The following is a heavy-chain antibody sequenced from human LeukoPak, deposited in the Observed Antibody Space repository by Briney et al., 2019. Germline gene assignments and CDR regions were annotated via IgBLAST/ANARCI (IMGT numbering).Heavy chain of an antibody. Sequence: QAGGSLRLSCAASGFTFSSCAMTWVRQAPGKGLEWVSGISGSGGSTYYADSVEGRFTISRDNSKNTLYLQMNSLRAEDTAVYYCAKGSYSSGWYESDYWGQGTLVTVSS. CDR1: GFTFSSCA. J-gene: IGHJ4*02. V-gene: IGHV3-23*01. D-gene: IGHD6-19*01. CDR3: AKGSYSSGWYESDY. CDR2: ISGSGGST.